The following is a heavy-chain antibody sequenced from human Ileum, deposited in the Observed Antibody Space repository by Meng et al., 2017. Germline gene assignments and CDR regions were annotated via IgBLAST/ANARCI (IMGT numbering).Heavy chain of an antibody. CDR1: GFTFSAYW. CDR3: ARKLYYYDTSDKGWLDP. V-gene: IGHV3-7*01. CDR2: TKQDGSEE. D-gene: IGHD3-22*01. J-gene: IGHJ5*02. Sequence: GGSLRLSCAASGFTFSAYWMSWVRQSPGKGLEWVATTKQDGSEEYYVDSVKGRFTISRDNAKNSLYLQMNSLRVEDTAVYYCARKLYYYDTSDKGWLDPWGHGNQVNVAS.